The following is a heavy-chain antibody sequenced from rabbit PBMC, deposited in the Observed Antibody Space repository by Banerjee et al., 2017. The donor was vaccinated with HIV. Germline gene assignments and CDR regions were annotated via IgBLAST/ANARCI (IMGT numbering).Heavy chain of an antibody. CDR3: ARDAGYAGSNL. J-gene: IGHJ4*01. CDR1: GIDFSSSYY. V-gene: IGHV1S40*01. Sequence: QSLVESGGGLVQPEGSLTLTCKASGIDFSSSYYMFWVRQAPGKGLEWIACIYAGSSGRTYYASWAKGRFTISKTSSTTVTLQMTSLTAADTATYFCARDAGYAGSNLWGPGTLVT. CDR2: IYAGSSGRT. D-gene: IGHD4-2*01.